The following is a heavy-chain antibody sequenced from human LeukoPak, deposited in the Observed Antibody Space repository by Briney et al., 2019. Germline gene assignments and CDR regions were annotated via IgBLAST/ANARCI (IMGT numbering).Heavy chain of an antibody. D-gene: IGHD6-13*01. J-gene: IGHJ4*02. V-gene: IGHV1-46*01. CDR3: ARGSSNSARLFDY. CDR1: GYTFTHYY. Sequence: ASVKVSCKASGYTFTHYYMHWVRQAPEQGLEWMGIINPTSGTTTYAQKFQGRVTMTRDTSTSTVYMELSSLRSEDTAMYYCARGSSNSARLFDYWGQGTLVTVSS. CDR2: INPTSGTT.